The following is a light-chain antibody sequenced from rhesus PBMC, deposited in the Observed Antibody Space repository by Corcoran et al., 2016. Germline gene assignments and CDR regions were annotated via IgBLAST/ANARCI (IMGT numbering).Light chain of an antibody. V-gene: IGKV1-21*01. Sequence: DIQMTQSPSSLSASVGDRVTITGRASQGISIWLAWYQQKPGKAPKLLRLKAFALPSGVPSRFRGSGSGTEITVTISNLQTEDFATYRCQQPDSAPRAIGQGTKGEIK. CDR3: QQPDSAPRA. J-gene: IGKJ1*01. CDR2: KAF. CDR1: QGISIW.